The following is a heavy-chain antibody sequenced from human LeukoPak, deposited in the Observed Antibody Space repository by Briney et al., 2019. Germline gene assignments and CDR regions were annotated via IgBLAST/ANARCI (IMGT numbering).Heavy chain of an antibody. Sequence: GESLKISCKGSGYNFTNYWIGWVRQMPGKGLEGMGIIYPGNSDTRYSPSFRGQVTISADKSITTAYLQWSGLKASDTAMYYCARLRAYYYGSGSPYYFDYWGQGTLVTVSS. CDR1: GYNFTNYW. D-gene: IGHD3-10*01. CDR2: IYPGNSDT. J-gene: IGHJ4*02. V-gene: IGHV5-51*01. CDR3: ARLRAYYYGSGSPYYFDY.